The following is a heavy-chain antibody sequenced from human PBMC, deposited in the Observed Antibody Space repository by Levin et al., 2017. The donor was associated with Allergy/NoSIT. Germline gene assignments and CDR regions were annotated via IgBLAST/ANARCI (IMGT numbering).Heavy chain of an antibody. Sequence: GASVKVSCAASGFTFSTYGMNWVRQAPGKGLEWVSSISSSSSYIYYADSVKGRFTISRDNAKNSLFLQMNSLRAEDTAVYYCARAGGDLSNWFDPWGQGTLVTVSS. CDR1: GFTFSTYG. D-gene: IGHD4-17*01. J-gene: IGHJ5*02. V-gene: IGHV3-21*01. CDR2: ISSSSSYI. CDR3: ARAGGDLSNWFDP.